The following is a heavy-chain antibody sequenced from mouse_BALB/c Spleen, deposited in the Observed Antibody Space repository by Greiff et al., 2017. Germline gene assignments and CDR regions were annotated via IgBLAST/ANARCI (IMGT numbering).Heavy chain of an antibody. V-gene: IGHV5-6-5*01. D-gene: IGHD2-4*01. CDR2: ISSGGST. CDR3: ARVYYDQYYYAMDY. J-gene: IGHJ4*01. Sequence: LQQSGGGLVKPGGSLKLSCAASGFTFSSYAMSWVRQTPEKRLEWVASISSGGSTYYPDSVKGRFTISRDNARNILYLQMSSLRSEDTAMYYCARVYYDQYYYAMDYWGQGTSVTVSS. CDR1: GFTFSSYA.